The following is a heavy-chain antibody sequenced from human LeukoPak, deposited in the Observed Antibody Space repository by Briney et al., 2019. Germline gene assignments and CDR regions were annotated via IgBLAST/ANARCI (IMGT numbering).Heavy chain of an antibody. CDR2: ISAYNGNT. V-gene: IGHV1-18*01. Sequence: ASVTVSCKASGYTFTSYGISWVRQAPGQGLEWMGWISAYNGNTNYAQKLQGRVTMTTDTSTSTAYMELRSLRSDDTTVYYCARDWYCSSTSCSPFDYWGQGTLVTVSS. CDR1: GYTFTSYG. J-gene: IGHJ4*02. CDR3: ARDWYCSSTSCSPFDY. D-gene: IGHD2-2*01.